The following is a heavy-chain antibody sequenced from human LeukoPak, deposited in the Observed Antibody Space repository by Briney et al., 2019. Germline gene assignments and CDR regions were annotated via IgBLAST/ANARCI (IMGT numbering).Heavy chain of an antibody. V-gene: IGHV3-30*18. D-gene: IGHD2-2*01. CDR3: AKERLGYCSTTSCYYYYYGMDV. CDR2: ISYDGSNK. CDR1: GFTFSSYS. Sequence: GGSLRLSCAASGFTFSSYSMNWVRQAPGKGLEWVAVISYDGSNKYYADSVKGRFTISRDNSKNTLYLQMNSLRAEDTAVYYCAKERLGYCSTTSCYYYYYGMDVWGQGTTVTVSS. J-gene: IGHJ6*02.